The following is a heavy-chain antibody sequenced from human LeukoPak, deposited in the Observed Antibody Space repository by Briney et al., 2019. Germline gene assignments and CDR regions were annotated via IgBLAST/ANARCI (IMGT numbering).Heavy chain of an antibody. CDR3: ARGTTIFGVVNHYYFDY. J-gene: IGHJ4*02. CDR1: GGSTSSSSYY. V-gene: IGHV4-39*07. CDR2: INHSGST. Sequence: SETLSLTCTVSGGSTSSSSYYWSWIRQPPGKGLEWIGEINHSGSTNYNPSLKSRVTISVDTSKNQFSLKLSSVTAADTAVYYCARGTTIFGVVNHYYFDYWGQGTLVTVSS. D-gene: IGHD3-3*01.